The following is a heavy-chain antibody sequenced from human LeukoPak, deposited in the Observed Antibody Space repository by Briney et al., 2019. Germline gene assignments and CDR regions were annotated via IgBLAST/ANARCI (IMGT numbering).Heavy chain of an antibody. V-gene: IGHV3-30*04. CDR2: ISYDGSNK. D-gene: IGHD2-21*02. CDR1: GFTFDSYA. CDR3: ARDKRIVVVTAPDYYYGMDV. J-gene: IGHJ6*02. Sequence: GGSLRLSCAASGFTFDSYAMHWVRQAPGKGLEWVAVISYDGSNKYYADSVKGRFTISRDNSKNTLYLQMNSLRAEDTAVYYCARDKRIVVVTAPDYYYGMDVWGQGTTVTVSS.